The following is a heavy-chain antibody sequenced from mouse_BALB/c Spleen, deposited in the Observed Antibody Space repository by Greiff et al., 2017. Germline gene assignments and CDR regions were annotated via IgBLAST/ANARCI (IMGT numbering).Heavy chain of an antibody. CDR1: GYSFTGYY. CDR3: ARRGDYYGSMDY. Sequence: LVKTGASVKISCKASGYSFTGYYMPWVKQSHGKSLEWIGYISCYNGATSYNQKFKGKAKFTVDTSSSTAYMQFNSLTSEDSAVYYCARRGDYYGSMDYWGQGTSVTVSS. D-gene: IGHD1-2*01. J-gene: IGHJ4*01. V-gene: IGHV1S34*01. CDR2: ISCYNGAT.